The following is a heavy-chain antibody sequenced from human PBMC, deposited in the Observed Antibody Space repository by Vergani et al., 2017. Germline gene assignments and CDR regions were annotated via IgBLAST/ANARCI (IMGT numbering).Heavy chain of an antibody. CDR3: ARDALWWRRQIDS. D-gene: IGHD2-21*01. CDR2: IFYSGTT. J-gene: IGHJ4*02. CDR1: GGSISSGDHC. V-gene: IGHV4-31*11. Sequence: QVQLQESGPGVVKPSQTLSLTCAVSGGSISSGDHCWTWIRQRPGKGLEWIGYIFYSGTTYDNPSLRSRLTISVDTSQNQFSLKLRSVTAADTAVYYCARDALWWRRQIDSWGQGTLVTVSS.